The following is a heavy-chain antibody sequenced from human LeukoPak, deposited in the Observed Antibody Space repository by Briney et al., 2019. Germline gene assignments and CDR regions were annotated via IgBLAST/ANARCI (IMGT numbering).Heavy chain of an antibody. V-gene: IGHV3-23*01. CDR3: AKDIAAAGSSYFDY. D-gene: IGHD6-13*01. Sequence: AGGSLRLSGAASGFTFTSYAMSWVRQAPGRGLEWVSSIRGSGGSTYYADSVKGRFTISRDNSRNTLYLQMNSLRAEDTAVYYCAKDIAAAGSSYFDYWGQGALVTVSS. CDR1: GFTFTSYA. J-gene: IGHJ4*02. CDR2: IRGSGGST.